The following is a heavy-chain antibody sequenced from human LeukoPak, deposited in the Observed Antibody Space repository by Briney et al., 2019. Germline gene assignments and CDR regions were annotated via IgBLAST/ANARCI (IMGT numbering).Heavy chain of an antibody. V-gene: IGHV3-23*01. Sequence: GGSLRLSCAASGFTFSSYAMSWVRQAPGKGLEWVSAISGSGGSTYYADSVKGRFTISRDNSKNTLYLQMNSLRAEDTAVYYCARGPGEYGDYDEIWGQGTLVTVSS. CDR2: ISGSGGST. CDR3: ARGPGEYGDYDEI. CDR1: GFTFSSYA. D-gene: IGHD4-17*01. J-gene: IGHJ4*02.